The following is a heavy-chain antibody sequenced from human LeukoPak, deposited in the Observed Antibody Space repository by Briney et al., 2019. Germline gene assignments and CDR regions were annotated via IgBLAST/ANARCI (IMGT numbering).Heavy chain of an antibody. J-gene: IGHJ4*02. CDR3: ARTRSYSSSWFDY. Sequence: SETLSLTCTVSGGSISSYYWSWIRQTPGKGLEWIGDIYYSGSTNYNPSLKSRVTISVDTSKNRFSLKLSSVTAADTAVYSCARTRSYSSSWFDYWGQGTLVTVSS. D-gene: IGHD6-13*01. CDR1: GGSISSYY. CDR2: IYYSGST. V-gene: IGHV4-59*08.